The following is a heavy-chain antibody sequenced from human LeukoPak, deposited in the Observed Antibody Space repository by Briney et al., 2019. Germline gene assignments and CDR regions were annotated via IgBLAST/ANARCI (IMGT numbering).Heavy chain of an antibody. Sequence: PGGSLRLSCAASGFTFSSYGMHWVRQAPGKGLEWVAFIRYDGSNKYYADSVKGRFTISRDNSKNTLYLQMNSLREGDTAVYYCAISWAGDYGYYFDYWGQGTLVTVSS. D-gene: IGHD4-17*01. CDR2: IRYDGSNK. J-gene: IGHJ4*02. CDR1: GFTFSSYG. CDR3: AISWAGDYGYYFDY. V-gene: IGHV3-30*02.